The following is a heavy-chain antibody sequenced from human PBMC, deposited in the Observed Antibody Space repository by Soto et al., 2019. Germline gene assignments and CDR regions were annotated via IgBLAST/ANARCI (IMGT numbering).Heavy chain of an antibody. CDR3: ASLDTYYDILTGAPDAFDI. J-gene: IGHJ3*02. V-gene: IGHV1-8*01. Sequence: GASVKVSCKASGYTFTSYDINWVRQATGQGLEWMGWMNPNSGNTGYAQKFQGRVTMTRNTSISTAYMELSSLRSEDTAVYYCASLDTYYDILTGAPDAFDIWGQGTMVTVSS. D-gene: IGHD3-9*01. CDR2: MNPNSGNT. CDR1: GYTFTSYD.